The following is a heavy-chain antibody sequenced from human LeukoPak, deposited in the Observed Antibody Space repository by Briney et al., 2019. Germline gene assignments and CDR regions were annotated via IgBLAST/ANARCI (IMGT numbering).Heavy chain of an antibody. Sequence: GGSLRLSCAASGFTFSTYSMNWVRQAPGKGLEWVSSISDGSTYIYYADSVKGRFTISRDNAKNSLYLQMNSLRADDTAVYYCARGLVVVPAAIRTYYYYYMDVWGKGTTDTVSS. V-gene: IGHV3-21*01. CDR2: ISDGSTYI. CDR3: ARGLVVVPAAIRTYYYYYMDV. D-gene: IGHD2-2*02. J-gene: IGHJ6*03. CDR1: GFTFSTYS.